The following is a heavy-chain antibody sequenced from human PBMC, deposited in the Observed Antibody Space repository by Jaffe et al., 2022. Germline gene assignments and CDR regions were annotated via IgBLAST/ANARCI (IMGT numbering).Heavy chain of an antibody. CDR3: AREVMYYPGSDPRYS. V-gene: IGHV3-11*01. D-gene: IGHD3-10*01. CDR1: GFTFSDYY. J-gene: IGHJ5*02. Sequence: QVQLVESGGGLVKPGGSLRLSCAASGFTFSDYYMSWIRQAPGKGLEWVSYISTSGSLIYYTDSVKGRFTISRDNGKSSLYLQMNSLRAEDTATYYCAREVMYYPGSDPRYSWGQGTLVIVSS. CDR2: ISTSGSLI.